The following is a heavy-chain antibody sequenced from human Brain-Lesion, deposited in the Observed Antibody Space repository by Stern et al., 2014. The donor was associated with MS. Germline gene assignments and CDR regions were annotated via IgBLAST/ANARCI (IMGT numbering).Heavy chain of an antibody. Sequence: VQLVESGAEVKKPGASVKVSCKASGYTFTGYYMPWVRQAPGKGLEWMGWINPKSGGTNYAQKFQGWVTMTGDTSINTAYMELSRLRSDDTAVYYCATYYYDSTGYNDFWGQGTLVTVSS. J-gene: IGHJ4*02. V-gene: IGHV1-2*04. CDR1: GYTFTGYY. CDR2: INPKSGGT. D-gene: IGHD3-22*01. CDR3: ATYYYDSTGYNDF.